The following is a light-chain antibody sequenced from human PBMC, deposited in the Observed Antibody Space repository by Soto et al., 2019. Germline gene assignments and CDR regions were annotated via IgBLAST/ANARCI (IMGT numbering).Light chain of an antibody. CDR1: SSDVGSYNL. CDR3: CSYAGSSTLGV. V-gene: IGLV2-23*02. J-gene: IGLJ3*02. Sequence: QSALTQPASVSGSPGQSITISCTVTSSDVGSYNLVSWYQQHPGKAPKLMIYEVSKRPSGVSNRFSGSKSGNTASLTISGLQAEDEADDYCCSYAGSSTLGVFGGGTKVTVL. CDR2: EVS.